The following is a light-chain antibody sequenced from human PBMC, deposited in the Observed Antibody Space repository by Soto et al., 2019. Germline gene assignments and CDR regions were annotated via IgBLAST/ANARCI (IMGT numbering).Light chain of an antibody. CDR2: GAS. J-gene: IGKJ2*01. Sequence: EVVMTQSPASLSVSPGERATLSCRASQNIRNNLAWYQQKPGQSPRLLISGASTREAGIPGRFSGSGSGTDFTLTISSLQSEDFAVYYCQHYNYWPYTFGQGTKVDIK. CDR3: QHYNYWPYT. V-gene: IGKV3-15*01. CDR1: QNIRNN.